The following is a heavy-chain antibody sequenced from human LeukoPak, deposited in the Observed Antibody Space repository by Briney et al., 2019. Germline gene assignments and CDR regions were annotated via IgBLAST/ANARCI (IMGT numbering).Heavy chain of an antibody. Sequence: ASVKVSCKASGYTFTSYGISWVRQAPGQGLEWMGWISAYNGNTNYAQKLQGRVTMTTDTSTSTAYMELRSLRSDDTAVYYCARGGLGYCSSTSCPCYFDYWGQGTLVTVSS. CDR3: ARGGLGYCSSTSCPCYFDY. CDR2: ISAYNGNT. D-gene: IGHD2-2*01. CDR1: GYTFTSYG. V-gene: IGHV1-18*01. J-gene: IGHJ4*02.